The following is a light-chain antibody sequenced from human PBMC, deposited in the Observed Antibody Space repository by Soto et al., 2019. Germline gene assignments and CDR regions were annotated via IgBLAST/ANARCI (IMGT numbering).Light chain of an antibody. V-gene: IGKV4-1*01. Sequence: EIVMTQSPDSLSVSLGERATINCKSSQTVLHDTDSRNYLSWFQQKPGQPPKLLISWASTRESGVPARFSGSGSETDFTLTISDLQAEDVAVYYGQQYYGTPPTFGQGSKIEIK. CDR3: QQYYGTPPT. CDR2: WAS. CDR1: QTVLHDTDSRNY. J-gene: IGKJ2*01.